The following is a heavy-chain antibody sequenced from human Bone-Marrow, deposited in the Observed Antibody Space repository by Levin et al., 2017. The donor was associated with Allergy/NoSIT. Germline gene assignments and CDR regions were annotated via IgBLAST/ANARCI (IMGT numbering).Heavy chain of an antibody. CDR2: ISPGDSEI. J-gene: IGHJ5*02. CDR3: ARHREGSAPS. V-gene: IGHV5-51*01. CDR1: GFAFTTHW. Sequence: EASVKVSCQGSGFAFTTHWIAWVRQMPGKGLEWIGIISPGDSEIRYSPSFEGQVAISADKSINTAYLEWRSLKASDSAMYYCARHREGSAPSWGQGTLVTVSS. D-gene: IGHD1-26*01.